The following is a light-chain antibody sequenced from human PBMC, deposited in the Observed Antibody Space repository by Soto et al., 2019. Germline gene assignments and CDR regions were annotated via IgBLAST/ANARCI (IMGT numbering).Light chain of an antibody. Sequence: EIVLTHSPDTLSLSPGERATLSCRARLTVTNNYLAWYQQKAGQAPRLVIYDASTRATGIPDRFSASGSGTDFTLTISRLEPEDFAVYFCQQYASAPLTFGQGTKVDIK. CDR1: LTVTNNY. CDR3: QQYASAPLT. J-gene: IGKJ1*01. CDR2: DAS. V-gene: IGKV3-20*01.